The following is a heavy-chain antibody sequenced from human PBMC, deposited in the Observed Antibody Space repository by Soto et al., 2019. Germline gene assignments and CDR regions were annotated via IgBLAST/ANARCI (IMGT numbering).Heavy chain of an antibody. CDR3: AKETQWLVPRKFDY. CDR1: GYTFTSYG. CDR2: ISAYNGNT. Sequence: ASVKVSCKASGYTFTSYGISWVRQAPGQGLEWMGWISAYNGNTNYAQKLQGRVTMTTDNSKNTLYLQMNSLRAEDTAVYYCAKETQWLVPRKFDYWGQGTLVTVSS. D-gene: IGHD6-19*01. V-gene: IGHV1-18*01. J-gene: IGHJ4*02.